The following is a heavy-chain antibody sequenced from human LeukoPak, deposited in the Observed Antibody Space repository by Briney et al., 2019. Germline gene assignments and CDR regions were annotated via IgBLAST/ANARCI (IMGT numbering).Heavy chain of an antibody. J-gene: IGHJ4*02. Sequence: SVKVSCKASGGTFSSYTISWVRQAPGQGLEWMGRTIPILGIANYAQKFQGRVTITADKSTSTAYMELSSLRSEDTAVYYCARGGNFDYWGQGTLVTVSS. CDR1: GGTFSSYT. CDR3: ARGGNFDY. CDR2: TIPILGIA. V-gene: IGHV1-69*02. D-gene: IGHD3-16*01.